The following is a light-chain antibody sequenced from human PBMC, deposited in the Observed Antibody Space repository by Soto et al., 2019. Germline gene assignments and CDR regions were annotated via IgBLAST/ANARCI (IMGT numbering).Light chain of an antibody. CDR1: QSITTF. CDR3: QQGYSSPLT. J-gene: IGKJ4*01. V-gene: IGKV1-39*01. Sequence: DIQMTQSPSSLSASVGDRVTITCRASQSITTFLNWYQQKPGKAPKLLIFGASSLPSGVPSRFSGSSSGTDFTLTITNLQLEDFATYFCQQGYSSPLTFGGGTKVEIK. CDR2: GAS.